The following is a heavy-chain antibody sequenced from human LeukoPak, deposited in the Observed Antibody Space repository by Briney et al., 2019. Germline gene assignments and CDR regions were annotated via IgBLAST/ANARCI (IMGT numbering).Heavy chain of an antibody. CDR3: ARLDTIFGVAKGFDY. Sequence: SETLSLTCTVSGGSISSSSYYWGWIRQPPGKGLEWIGSIYYSGSTYYNPSLKSRVTISVDTSKNQFSLKLSSVTAADTAVYYCARLDTIFGVAKGFDYWGQGIPVTVPS. J-gene: IGHJ4*02. V-gene: IGHV4-39*01. CDR1: GGSISSSSYY. D-gene: IGHD3-3*01. CDR2: IYYSGST.